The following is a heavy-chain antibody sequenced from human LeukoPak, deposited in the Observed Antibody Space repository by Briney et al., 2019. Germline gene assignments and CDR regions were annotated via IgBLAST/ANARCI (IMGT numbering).Heavy chain of an antibody. V-gene: IGHV3-43*02. D-gene: IGHD3-22*01. CDR1: GFTFDDYA. CDR2: ISGDGGST. Sequence: GGSLRLSCAASGFTFDDYAMHWVRQAPGKGLEWVSLISGDGGSTYYADSVKGRFTISRDNSKNSLYLQMNSLRTEDTALYYRAKESRSGYYYRWFDPWGQGTLVTVSS. J-gene: IGHJ5*02. CDR3: AKESRSGYYYRWFDP.